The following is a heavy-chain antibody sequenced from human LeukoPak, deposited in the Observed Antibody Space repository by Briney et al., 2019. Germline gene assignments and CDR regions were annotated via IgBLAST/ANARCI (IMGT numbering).Heavy chain of an antibody. CDR1: GYTFTSYY. CDR2: INPSGGST. D-gene: IGHD2-15*01. CDR3: ARDRKGYCSGGSCHTRTTDAFDI. Sequence: ASVKVSCKASGYTFTSYYMHWVRQAPGQGLEWMGIINPSGGSTSYAQKFQGRVTMTRDTSTSTVYMELSSLRSEDTAVYYCARDRKGYCSGGSCHTRTTDAFDIWGQGTMVTVSS. J-gene: IGHJ3*02. V-gene: IGHV1-46*01.